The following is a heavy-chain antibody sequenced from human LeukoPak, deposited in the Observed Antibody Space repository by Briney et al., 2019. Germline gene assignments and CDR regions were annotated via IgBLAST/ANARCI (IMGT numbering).Heavy chain of an antibody. D-gene: IGHD6-6*01. Sequence: SVKVSCKASGGTFSSYAISWVRQAPGQGLEWMGGIIPIFGTANYAQKFQGRVTITTDESTSTAYMELSSLRSEDTAVYYCARDGYSSSLLFPYYYMDVWGKGTTVTVSS. J-gene: IGHJ6*03. CDR2: IIPIFGTA. CDR1: GGTFSSYA. V-gene: IGHV1-69*05. CDR3: ARDGYSSSLLFPYYYMDV.